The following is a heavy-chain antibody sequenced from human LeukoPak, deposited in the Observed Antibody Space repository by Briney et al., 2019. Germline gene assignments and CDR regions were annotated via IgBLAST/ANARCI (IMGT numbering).Heavy chain of an antibody. CDR1: GYTFTGYY. CDR2: INPNSGGT. V-gene: IGHV1-2*02. D-gene: IGHD2-2*02. CDR3: ARVSCSSTSCYIDAFDI. Sequence: ASVKVSCKASGYTFTGYYMHWVRQAPGQGLEWMGWINPNSGGTNYAQKFQGRVAMTRDTSISTAYMELSRLRSDDTAVYYCARVSCSSTSCYIDAFDIRGQGTMVTVSS. J-gene: IGHJ3*02.